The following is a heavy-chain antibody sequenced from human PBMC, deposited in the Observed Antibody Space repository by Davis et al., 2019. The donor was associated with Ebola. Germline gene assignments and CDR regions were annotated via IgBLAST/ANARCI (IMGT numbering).Heavy chain of an antibody. CDR2: ISSSSSYI. V-gene: IGHV3-21*01. CDR1: GFTFSSYS. J-gene: IGHJ4*02. CDR3: ARGYLRYFDY. D-gene: IGHD3-10*01. Sequence: GESLKISCAASGFTFSSYSMNWVRQAPGKGLEWVSSISSSSSYIYYADSVKGRFTISRDNAKNSLYLQMNSLRAEDTAVYYCARGYLRYFDYWGQGTLVTVSS.